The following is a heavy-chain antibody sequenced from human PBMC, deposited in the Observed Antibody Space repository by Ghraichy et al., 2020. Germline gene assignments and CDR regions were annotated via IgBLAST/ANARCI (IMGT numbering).Heavy chain of an antibody. D-gene: IGHD6-19*01. J-gene: IGHJ4*02. V-gene: IGHV3-7*01. CDR2: IKKDGSGK. CDR1: GFIFSGYW. CDR3: ARDLGSGWYCDY. Sequence: GGSLRLSCAASGFIFSGYWMSWVRQAPGKGPEWVANIKKDGSGKYYVDSVKGRFTISRDNAKNSLYLQMNSLRAEDTAVYYCARDLGSGWYCDYWRQGTLGAVSS.